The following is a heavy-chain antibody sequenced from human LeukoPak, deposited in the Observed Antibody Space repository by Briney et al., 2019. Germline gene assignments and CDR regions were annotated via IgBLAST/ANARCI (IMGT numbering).Heavy chain of an antibody. V-gene: IGHV3-30*02. CDR3: AKDGPPVAFDY. D-gene: IGHD3/OR15-3a*01. Sequence: GGSLRLPCAASGFTFGSYGIYWVRQAPGKGLEWVAGIRYDGSDRSYADPVKGRFTISRDNSKNTVDLQMNSLRAEDTAVYYCAKDGPPVAFDYWGQGTLVTVSS. CDR1: GFTFGSYG. CDR2: IRYDGSDR. J-gene: IGHJ4*02.